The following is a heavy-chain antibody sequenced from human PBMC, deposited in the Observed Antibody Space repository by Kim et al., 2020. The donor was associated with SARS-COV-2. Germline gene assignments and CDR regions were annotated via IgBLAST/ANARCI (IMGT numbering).Heavy chain of an antibody. CDR1: GYTFTGYH. J-gene: IGHJ3*02. CDR3: AKRGASSGSYYALDI. V-gene: IGHV1-2*04. Sequence: ASVKVSCKASGYTFTGYHMHWVRQAPGQGLEWMGWIYPNTGATSYAQKFQGWVTMTRDTSIGTAYMELSRLTPDDTAIYYCAKRGASSGSYYALDIWGQGTMVTVPS. D-gene: IGHD1-26*01. CDR2: IYPNTGAT.